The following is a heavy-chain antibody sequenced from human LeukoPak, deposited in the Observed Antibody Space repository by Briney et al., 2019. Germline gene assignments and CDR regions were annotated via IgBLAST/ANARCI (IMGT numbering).Heavy chain of an antibody. Sequence: GGSLRLSCAASGFTFSTYEMNWVRQAPGKGLEWVGRIKSKTDGGTIDYAAPVNGRFTISRDDSKNTLYLQMNSLKTEDTAVYYCTKGMATITYWGQGTLVTVSS. J-gene: IGHJ4*02. V-gene: IGHV3-15*01. CDR1: GFTFSTYE. D-gene: IGHD5-24*01. CDR2: IKSKTDGGTI. CDR3: TKGMATITY.